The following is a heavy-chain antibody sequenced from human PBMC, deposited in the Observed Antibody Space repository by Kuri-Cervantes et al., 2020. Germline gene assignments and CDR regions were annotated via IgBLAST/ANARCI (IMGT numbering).Heavy chain of an antibody. J-gene: IGHJ4*02. CDR2: INHSGST. CDR3: ARGSSPGIAVAGPEGGYYFDY. V-gene: IGHV4-34*01. D-gene: IGHD6-19*01. Sequence: SETLSLTCAVYDGSFSGYHWSWIRQPPGKGLEWIGEINHSGSTNYNPSLKSRVTISVDTSKNQFSLKLSSVTAADTAVYYCARGSSPGIAVAGPEGGYYFDYWGQGTLVTVSS. CDR1: DGSFSGYH.